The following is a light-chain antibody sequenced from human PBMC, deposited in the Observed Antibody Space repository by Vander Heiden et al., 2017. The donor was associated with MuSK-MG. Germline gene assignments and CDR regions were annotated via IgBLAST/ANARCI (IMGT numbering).Light chain of an antibody. J-gene: IGKJ4*01. CDR1: QSVLYSSNNKNY. Sequence: DIVMTQPPDSLAVSLGERATINCKSSQSVLYSSNNKNYLAWYQQKPVQPPKLLIYWASTRESGVPDRFSGSGSGTDFTLTISSLQAEDVAVYYCQQYYSTPHFFGGGTKVEIK. V-gene: IGKV4-1*01. CDR3: QQYYSTPHF. CDR2: WAS.